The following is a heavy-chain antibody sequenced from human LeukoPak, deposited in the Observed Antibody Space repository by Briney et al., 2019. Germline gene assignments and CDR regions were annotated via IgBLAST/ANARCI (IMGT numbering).Heavy chain of an antibody. CDR3: ARGIMYSSSPLDY. D-gene: IGHD6-6*01. CDR1: GFSFSSYA. J-gene: IGHJ4*02. Sequence: GGSLRLSCAASGFSFSSYAVHWARQAPGKGLEWVAVISYDGSDKYYADFVKGRFTISRDNSKNTLYLQMNSLRAEDTAVYYCARGIMYSSSPLDYWGQGTLVTVSS. CDR2: ISYDGSDK. V-gene: IGHV3-30-3*01.